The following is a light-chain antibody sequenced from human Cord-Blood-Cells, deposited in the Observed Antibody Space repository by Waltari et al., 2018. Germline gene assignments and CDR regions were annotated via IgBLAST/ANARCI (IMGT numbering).Light chain of an antibody. CDR1: QSISSW. CDR3: QQYNSYSVT. CDR2: DAS. Sequence: DIQMTQSPSTLSASVGARVSITCRASQSISSWLAWYQQKPGKAPKLLIYDASSLESGVPSRFSGSGSGTEFTLTISSLQPDDFATYYCQQYNSYSVTFGGGTKVEIK. J-gene: IGKJ4*01. V-gene: IGKV1-5*01.